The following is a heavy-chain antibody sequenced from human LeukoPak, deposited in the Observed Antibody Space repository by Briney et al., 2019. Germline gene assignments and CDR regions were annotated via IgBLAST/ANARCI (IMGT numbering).Heavy chain of an antibody. D-gene: IGHD5-24*01. Sequence: SETLSLTCTVSGGSISSSSYYWGWIRQPPGKGLEWIGRIDASGSTNFNPSLKSRVTMSMDSSKNEFSLKLSSVTAADTALYYCARKDGDIWGQGTRVTVSS. CDR1: GGSISSSSYY. V-gene: IGHV4-39*07. CDR3: ARKDGDI. J-gene: IGHJ3*02. CDR2: IDASGST.